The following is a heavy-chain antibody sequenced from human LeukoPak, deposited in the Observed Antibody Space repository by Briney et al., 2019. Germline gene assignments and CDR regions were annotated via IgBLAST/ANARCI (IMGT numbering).Heavy chain of an antibody. CDR1: GFTSSSYA. J-gene: IGHJ4*02. CDR2: ISGSGGST. V-gene: IGHV3-23*01. D-gene: IGHD5-18*01. Sequence: PGGSRRLYCAASGFTSSSYAMSWVRQAPGKGLAWVSAISGSGGSTYYADSVKGRFTISRDNSKNTLYLQMNSLRAEDTAVYYCAKGIQLWLLFFDYWGQGTLVTVSS. CDR3: AKGIQLWLLFFDY.